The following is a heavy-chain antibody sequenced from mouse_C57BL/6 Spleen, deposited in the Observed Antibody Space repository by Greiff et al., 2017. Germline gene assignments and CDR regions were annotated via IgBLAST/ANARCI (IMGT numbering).Heavy chain of an antibody. V-gene: IGHV1-19*01. Sequence: EVQLQESGPVLVKPGASVKMSCKASGYTFTDYYMNWVKQSHGKSLEWIGVINPYNGGTSYNQKFKGKATLTVDKSSSTAYMELNSLTSEDSAVYYCARSATTGYFDVWGTGTTVTVSS. J-gene: IGHJ1*03. CDR1: GYTFTDYY. D-gene: IGHD1-2*01. CDR3: ARSATTGYFDV. CDR2: INPYNGGT.